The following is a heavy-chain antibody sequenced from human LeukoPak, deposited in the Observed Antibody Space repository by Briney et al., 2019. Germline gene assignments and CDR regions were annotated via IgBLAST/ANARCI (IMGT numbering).Heavy chain of an antibody. J-gene: IGHJ4*02. Sequence: SVKVSCKASGGTFSSYAISWVRQAPGQGLEWMGRIIPIFGTANYAQKFQGRVTITTDESTSTAYMELSSLKSEDTAVYYCARPRDGYNYGFDYWGQGTLVTVSS. CDR3: ARPRDGYNYGFDY. D-gene: IGHD5-24*01. CDR1: GGTFSSYA. V-gene: IGHV1-69*05. CDR2: IIPIFGTA.